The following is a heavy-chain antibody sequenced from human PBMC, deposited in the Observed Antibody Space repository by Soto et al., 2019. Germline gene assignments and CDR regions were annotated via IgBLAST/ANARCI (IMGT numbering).Heavy chain of an antibody. D-gene: IGHD3-22*01. J-gene: IGHJ4*02. V-gene: IGHV3-7*01. CDR2: INQDVSQK. CDR1: GFTVGRYL. Sequence: PGGSLRLSCAASGFTVGRYLMAWVRQSPGKGLEWVANINQDVSQKLYVDSVRGRFTISRDNAKNSVYLQMNNLRADDTAVYYCAKIGYNDWDFDYWGQGTLVTVSS. CDR3: AKIGYNDWDFDY.